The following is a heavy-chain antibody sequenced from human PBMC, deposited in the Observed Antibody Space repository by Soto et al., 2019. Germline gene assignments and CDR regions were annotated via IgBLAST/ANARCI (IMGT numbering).Heavy chain of an antibody. CDR2: ISGSGGST. D-gene: IGHD3-10*01. Sequence: GGSLRLSCAASGFTFSSYAMSWVHRAPGKGLEWVSAISGSGGSTYYADSVKGRFTISRDNSKNTLYLQMNSLRAEDTAVYYCAKDNVLLWLGDHNPYFDYWGQGTLVTVSS. V-gene: IGHV3-23*01. CDR3: AKDNVLLWLGDHNPYFDY. J-gene: IGHJ4*02. CDR1: GFTFSSYA.